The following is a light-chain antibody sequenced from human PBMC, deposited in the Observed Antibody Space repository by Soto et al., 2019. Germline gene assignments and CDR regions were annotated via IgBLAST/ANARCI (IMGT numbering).Light chain of an antibody. V-gene: IGKV3-11*01. CDR2: DAY. J-gene: IGKJ2*01. CDR1: QSVSSY. CDR3: QQRSNWPPLYT. Sequence: EIVLTQSPATLSLSPGERATLSCRASQSVSSYLAWYQQKPGQAPRLLIYDAYNRATGITARFSGSGSWTDITLTISSLEPEDFAVYSCQQRSNWPPLYTFGQGTKLEIK.